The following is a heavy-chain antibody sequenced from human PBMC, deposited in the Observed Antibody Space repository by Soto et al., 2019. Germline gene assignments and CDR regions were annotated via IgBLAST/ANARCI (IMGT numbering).Heavy chain of an antibody. CDR2: IIPIFGTA. D-gene: IGHD6-13*01. CDR3: AREKGLGYSSSWYPTGGDYYYGMDV. J-gene: IGHJ6*02. Sequence: SVKVSCKASGGTFSSYAISWVRQAPGQGLEWMGGIIPIFGTANYAQKFQGRVTITADTSISTAYMELSRLRSDDTAVYYCAREKGLGYSSSWYPTGGDYYYGMDVWGQGTTVTVSS. V-gene: IGHV1-69*06. CDR1: GGTFSSYA.